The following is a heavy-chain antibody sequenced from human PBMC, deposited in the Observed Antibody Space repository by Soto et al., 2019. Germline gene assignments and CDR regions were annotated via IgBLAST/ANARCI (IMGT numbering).Heavy chain of an antibody. Sequence: ASVKVSCKASGYTFTSYGIHWVRQAPGQRLEWMGWINAANGDTKYSPKFQGRVTITRDTSASTAYMELSSLRSEDTAVYYCVRRHVSATGIDWFDPWGQGTLVNVSS. CDR2: INAANGDT. CDR1: GYTFTSYG. V-gene: IGHV1-3*01. D-gene: IGHD6-13*01. J-gene: IGHJ5*02. CDR3: VRRHVSATGIDWFDP.